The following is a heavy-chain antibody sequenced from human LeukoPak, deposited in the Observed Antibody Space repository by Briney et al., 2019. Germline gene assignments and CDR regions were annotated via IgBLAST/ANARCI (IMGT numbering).Heavy chain of an antibody. J-gene: IGHJ4*02. CDR2: INPNSGGT. V-gene: IGHV1-2*02. D-gene: IGHD3-22*01. Sequence: ASVKVSCKASGYTCTGYYMHWVRQAPGQGLEWMGWINPNSGGTNYAQKFQGRVTMTRDTSISTAYMELSRLRSDDTAVYYCARDYYDSSGYYYVLDYWGQGTLVTVSS. CDR3: ARDYYDSSGYYYVLDY. CDR1: GYTCTGYY.